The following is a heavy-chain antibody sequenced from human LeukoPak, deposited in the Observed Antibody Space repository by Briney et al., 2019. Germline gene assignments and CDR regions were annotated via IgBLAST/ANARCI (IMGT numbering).Heavy chain of an antibody. CDR3: AKGSSGYFVDL. Sequence: QPGVSLRLSCAASGFIFNNYGLIWVRQAPGRGLEWVSAISNDGGGTNYADFVKGRFTISRDNSKNTLFLQMNSLRAEDTALYYCAKGSSGYFVDLWGQGTLVTVSS. V-gene: IGHV3-23*01. D-gene: IGHD3-22*01. CDR1: GFIFNNYG. J-gene: IGHJ5*02. CDR2: ISNDGGGT.